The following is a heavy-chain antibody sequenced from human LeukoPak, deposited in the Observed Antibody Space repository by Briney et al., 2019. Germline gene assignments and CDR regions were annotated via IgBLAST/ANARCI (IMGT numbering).Heavy chain of an antibody. V-gene: IGHV4-34*01. D-gene: IGHD2/OR15-2a*01. CDR2: INHSGST. CDR1: GGSFSGYY. CDR3: AKSLFRGPFLFDH. Sequence: SETLSLTCAVYGGSFSGYYWSWIRQPPGKGLEWIGEINHSGSTNYNPSLKSRVTISVDTSKNQFSLKLSSVTAADTAVYYCAKSLFRGPFLFDHWGQGTLVTVSS. J-gene: IGHJ4*02.